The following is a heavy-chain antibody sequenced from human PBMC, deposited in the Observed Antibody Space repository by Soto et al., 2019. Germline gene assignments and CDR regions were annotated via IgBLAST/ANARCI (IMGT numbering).Heavy chain of an antibody. J-gene: IGHJ4*02. CDR2: ISYDGSNK. CDR3: AKEEYDILTGFTDFDY. CDR1: GFTFSSYG. Sequence: QVQLVESGGGVVQPGRSLRLSCAASGFTFSSYGMHWVRQAPGKGLEWVAVISYDGSNKYYADSVKGRFTISRDNSKNTLYLQMNSLRAEETAVYYCAKEEYDILTGFTDFDYWGQGTLVTVSS. D-gene: IGHD3-9*01. V-gene: IGHV3-30*18.